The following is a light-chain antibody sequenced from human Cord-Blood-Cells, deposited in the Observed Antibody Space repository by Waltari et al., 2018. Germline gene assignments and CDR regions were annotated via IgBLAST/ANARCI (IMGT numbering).Light chain of an antibody. V-gene: IGLV2-11*01. CDR3: CSYAGSYTWV. CDR2: EVS. J-gene: IGLJ2*01. CDR1: SSYVGGYNY. Sequence: QSALTQPRPVSGSPGQSVTISCTCTSSYVGGYNYLSWYQQHPGKAPKLMIYEVSKRPSGVPDRFSGSKSGNTASLTISGLQAEDEADYYCCSYAGSYTWVFGGGTKLTVL.